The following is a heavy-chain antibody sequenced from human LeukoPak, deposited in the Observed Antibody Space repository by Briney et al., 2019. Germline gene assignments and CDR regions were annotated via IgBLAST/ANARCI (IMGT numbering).Heavy chain of an antibody. CDR2: ISSNGGST. CDR1: GFTLSSYA. V-gene: IGHV3-64*01. CDR3: ARSSRRVLDY. J-gene: IGHJ4*02. Sequence: GGSLRLSCAASGFTLSSYAMHWVRQAPGKGLEYVSAISSNGGSTYYANSVKGRFTISRDNSKNTLYLQMGSLRAEDMAVYYCARSSRRVLDYWGQGTLVTVSS. D-gene: IGHD5/OR15-5a*01.